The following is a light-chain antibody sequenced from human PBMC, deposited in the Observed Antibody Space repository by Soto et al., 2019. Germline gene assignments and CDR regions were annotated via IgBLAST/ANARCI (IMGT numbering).Light chain of an antibody. J-gene: IGKJ1*01. CDR3: QQYDKWPRT. CDR2: DAS. CDR1: QSISSTY. Sequence: EIVLTQSPGTLSLSPGERATLSCRASQSISSTYLTWYHQKPGQAPRLLIYDASRRATGIPDRFSGSGSGTEFTLTISNLQSEDFAVYHCQQYDKWPRTFGQGTKVDIK. V-gene: IGKV3-20*01.